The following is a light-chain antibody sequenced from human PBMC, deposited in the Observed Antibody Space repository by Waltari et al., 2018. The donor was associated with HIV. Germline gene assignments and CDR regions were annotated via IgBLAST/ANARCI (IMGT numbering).Light chain of an antibody. CDR1: QSILYSSNNRNY. CDR2: WAS. CDR3: QQYDSTPLT. Sequence: DIVMTQSPDSLAVSLGERATINCKFSQSILYSSNNRNYLAWYQQKPGQRPKLLIYWASTRESGVPDRFTGNGSGTDFTLTISSLQAEDVAVYYCQQYDSTPLTFGGGTKVEIK. V-gene: IGKV4-1*01. J-gene: IGKJ4*01.